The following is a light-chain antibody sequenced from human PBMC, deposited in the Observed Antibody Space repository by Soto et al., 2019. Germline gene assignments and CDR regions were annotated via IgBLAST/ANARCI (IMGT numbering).Light chain of an antibody. J-gene: IGKJ5*01. CDR1: QSVSSSH. CDR2: AAS. V-gene: IGKV3D-20*02. CDR3: QQRRSWQVT. Sequence: EMVLTLSPGALCLSPEERATLSCRASQSVSSSHLAWYQHKPGQAPRLLIYAASSRATGSPDRFSGGGSGTDFTLTISSLEPEDFAVYYCQQRRSWQVTFGQGTRLEI.